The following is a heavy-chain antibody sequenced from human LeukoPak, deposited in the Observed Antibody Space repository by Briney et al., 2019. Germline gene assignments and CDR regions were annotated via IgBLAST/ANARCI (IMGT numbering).Heavy chain of an antibody. CDR3: ARENYDSSGYPDY. D-gene: IGHD3-22*01. V-gene: IGHV4-39*02. Sequence: SETLSLTCTVPGGSISSSSYYWGWIRQPPGKGLEWIGSIYYSGSTYYNPSLKRRVTISVDTSKNQFSLKLSSVTAADTAVYYCARENYDSSGYPDYWGQGTLVTVSS. J-gene: IGHJ4*02. CDR2: IYYSGST. CDR1: GGSISSSSYY.